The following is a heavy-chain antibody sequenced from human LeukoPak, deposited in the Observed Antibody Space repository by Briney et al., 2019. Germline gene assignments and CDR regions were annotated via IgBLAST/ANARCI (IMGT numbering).Heavy chain of an antibody. CDR3: ARGYGDFPSHPYYFDY. V-gene: IGHV4-31*03. CDR1: GGSISSGGYY. J-gene: IGHJ4*02. Sequence: VKPSETLSLTCTVSGGSISSGGYYWSWIRQHPGKGLEWIGYIYYSGSTYYNPSLKSRVTISVDTSKNQFSLKLSSVTAADTAVYYCARGYGDFPSHPYYFDYWGQGTLVTVSS. CDR2: IYYSGST. D-gene: IGHD4-17*01.